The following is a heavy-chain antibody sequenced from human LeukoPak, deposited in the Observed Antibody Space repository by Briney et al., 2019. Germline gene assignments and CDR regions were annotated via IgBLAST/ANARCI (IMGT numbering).Heavy chain of an antibody. CDR1: GFTFSSYG. Sequence: PGGSLRLSCAASGFTFSSYGMHWVRQAPGKGLEWVAVIWYDGSNKYYADSVKGRFTISRDNSKNTLYLQMNSLRAEDTAVYYCARDLQERLLWTDYYYYYYGMDVWGQGTTVTVSS. CDR3: ARDLQERLLWTDYYYYYYGMDV. J-gene: IGHJ6*02. CDR2: IWYDGSNK. D-gene: IGHD2-2*01. V-gene: IGHV3-33*01.